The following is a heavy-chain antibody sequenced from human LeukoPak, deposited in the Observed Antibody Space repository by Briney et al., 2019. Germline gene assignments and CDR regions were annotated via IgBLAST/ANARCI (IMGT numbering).Heavy chain of an antibody. CDR1: GFSLSSHW. V-gene: IGHV3-23*01. D-gene: IGHD1-26*01. Sequence: GGSLRLSCAASGFSLSSHWMSWVRQAPGKGLEWVSAISGSGGNTYYADSVKGRFTISRDNSKNTLYLQMNSLRAEDTAVYYCAKIVGAAVGDYWGQGTLVTVSS. J-gene: IGHJ4*02. CDR3: AKIVGAAVGDY. CDR2: ISGSGGNT.